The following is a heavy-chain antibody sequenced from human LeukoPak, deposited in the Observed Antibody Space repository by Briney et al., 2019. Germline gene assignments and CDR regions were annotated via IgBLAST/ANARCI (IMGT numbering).Heavy chain of an antibody. D-gene: IGHD5-24*01. Sequence: GGSLRLSCAASGFTFSSYAMNWVRQASGKGLEWVSTVNSNGGTTYYADSVKGRLTISRDNSENTLYLQMNNLRAEDTAVYYCAKDLAEMATIIDYWGQGTLVTVSS. CDR2: VNSNGGTT. J-gene: IGHJ4*02. V-gene: IGHV3-23*01. CDR3: AKDLAEMATIIDY. CDR1: GFTFSSYA.